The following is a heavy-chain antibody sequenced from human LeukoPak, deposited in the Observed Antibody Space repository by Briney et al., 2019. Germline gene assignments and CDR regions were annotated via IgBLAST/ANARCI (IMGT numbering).Heavy chain of an antibody. CDR2: IYHSGST. Sequence: SETLSLTCAVSGGSISSGGYSWSWIRQPPGKGLEWIGYIYHSGSTYYNPSLKSRVTISVDRSKNQFSLKLSSVTAADTAVYYCARCVLTGYHHDAFDIWGQGTMVTVSS. V-gene: IGHV4-30-2*01. CDR3: ARCVLTGYHHDAFDI. J-gene: IGHJ3*02. D-gene: IGHD3-9*01. CDR1: GGSISSGGYS.